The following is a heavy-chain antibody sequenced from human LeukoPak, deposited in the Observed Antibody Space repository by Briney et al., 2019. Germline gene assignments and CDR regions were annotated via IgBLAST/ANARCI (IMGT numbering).Heavy chain of an antibody. J-gene: IGHJ3*01. CDR2: IYCYEST. CDR3: ARDKDSGASHAKIGYDV. CDR1: GGSITSYY. Sequence: SETLSLTCTVSGGSITSYYWTWIRQPPGKGLEGMGFIYCYESTKYNPSHKSRVTMSVDTSKNQFSLKLSSATAADPALYFCARDKDSGASHAKIGYDVWGQRAMVTVSS. V-gene: IGHV4-59*01. D-gene: IGHD1-26*01.